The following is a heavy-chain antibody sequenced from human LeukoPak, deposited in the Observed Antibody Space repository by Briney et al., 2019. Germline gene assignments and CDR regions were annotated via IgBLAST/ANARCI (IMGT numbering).Heavy chain of an antibody. J-gene: IGHJ6*02. Sequence: NPSETLSLTCTVSGGSISSSSYYWGWIRQPPGKGLEWIGSIYYSGSTYYNPSLKSRVTISVDTSKNQFSLKLSSVTAADTAVYYCAREVAATYGMDVWGQGTTVTVSS. CDR2: IYYSGST. D-gene: IGHD2-15*01. CDR3: AREVAATYGMDV. CDR1: GGSISSSSYY. V-gene: IGHV4-39*07.